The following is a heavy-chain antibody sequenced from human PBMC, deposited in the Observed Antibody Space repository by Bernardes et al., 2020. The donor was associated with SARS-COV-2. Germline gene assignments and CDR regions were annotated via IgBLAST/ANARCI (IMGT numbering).Heavy chain of an antibody. Sequence: GGSLRLSCVASGLTFTDAWMGWVRQAPGKGLEWVGRIKSNPDGATTDYGAPVKDRFSISRDDSANTLYLQMNSLTTADTALYHCVGVGHGVYGSGGNYGGYFYSWGQGTLVTVSS. V-gene: IGHV3-15*01. J-gene: IGHJ4*02. CDR1: GLTFTDAW. D-gene: IGHD2-15*01. CDR3: VGVGHGVYGSGGNYGGYFYS. CDR2: IKSNPDGATT.